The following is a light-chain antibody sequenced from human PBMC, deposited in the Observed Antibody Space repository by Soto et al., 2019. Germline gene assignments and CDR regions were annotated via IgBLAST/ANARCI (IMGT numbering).Light chain of an antibody. J-gene: IGKJ2*01. CDR3: QQSYRTPYT. CDR2: AAS. Sequence: DIPMTQSPSSLSASVGDRVTITCRASQSISSYLNWYQQKPEKAPKLLIYAASSLQSGVPSRFSGSGSGTDFTLTISSLQPEDFPTYYCQQSYRTPYTLGQGTKLEIK. CDR1: QSISSY. V-gene: IGKV1-39*01.